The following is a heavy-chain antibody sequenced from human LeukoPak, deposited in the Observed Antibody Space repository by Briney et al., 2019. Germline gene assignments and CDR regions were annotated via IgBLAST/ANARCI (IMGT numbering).Heavy chain of an antibody. CDR1: GYTFTSYD. J-gene: IGHJ6*02. Sequence: ASVKVSCKASGYTFTSYDINWVRQATGQGLEWMGWMNPNSGNTGYAQKFQGRVTMTRNTSISTAYMELSSLRSEDTAVYYCARGQFEGDYYGSGSYYKPYYYYYYGMDVWGQGTTVTVSS. V-gene: IGHV1-8*01. CDR2: MNPNSGNT. CDR3: ARGQFEGDYYGSGSYYKPYYYYYYGMDV. D-gene: IGHD3-10*01.